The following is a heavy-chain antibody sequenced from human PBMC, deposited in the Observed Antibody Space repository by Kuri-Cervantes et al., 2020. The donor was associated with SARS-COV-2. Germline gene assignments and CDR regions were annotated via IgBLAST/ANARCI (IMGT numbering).Heavy chain of an antibody. Sequence: ESLKISCTVSGGSTSSYYWSWIRQPPGKGLEWIGYIYYSGSTNYNPSLKSRVTISVDTSKNQFSLKLSSVTAADTAVYYCSGRVDFSSVDYWGQGTLV. V-gene: IGHV4-59*01. J-gene: IGHJ4*02. CDR3: SGRVDFSSVDY. CDR2: IYYSGST. CDR1: GGSTSSYY. D-gene: IGHD3/OR15-3a*01.